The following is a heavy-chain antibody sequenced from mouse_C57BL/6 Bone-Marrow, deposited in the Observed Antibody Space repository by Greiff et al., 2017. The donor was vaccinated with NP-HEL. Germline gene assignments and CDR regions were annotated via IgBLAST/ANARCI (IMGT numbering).Heavy chain of an antibody. D-gene: IGHD1-1*01. CDR2: ISYDGSN. V-gene: IGHV3-6*01. CDR1: GYSITSGYY. Sequence: VQLKESGPGLVKPSQSLSLTCSVTGYSITSGYYWNWIRQFPGNKLEWMGYISYDGSNNYNPSLKNRISITRDTSKNQFFLKLNSVTTEDTATYYCARDSGSSHFYAMDYWGQGTSVTVSS. CDR3: ARDSGSSHFYAMDY. J-gene: IGHJ4*01.